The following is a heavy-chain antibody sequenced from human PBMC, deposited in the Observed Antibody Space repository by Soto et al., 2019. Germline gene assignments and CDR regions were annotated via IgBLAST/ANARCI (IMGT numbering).Heavy chain of an antibody. D-gene: IGHD4-17*01. CDR2: INPNSGGT. CDR1: GHSFTNYY. Sequence: ASVKVSCKASGHSFTNYYLHWVRQAPGQGLEWMGWINPNSGGTKYAQKFQGRVTMTRDTSINTVYMELSSLRSDDTAAYFCASHYGDYASWFDPWGQGTLVTVSS. J-gene: IGHJ5*02. V-gene: IGHV1-2*02. CDR3: ASHYGDYASWFDP.